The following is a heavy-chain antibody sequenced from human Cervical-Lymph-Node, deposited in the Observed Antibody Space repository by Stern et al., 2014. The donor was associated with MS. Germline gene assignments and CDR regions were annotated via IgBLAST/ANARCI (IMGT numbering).Heavy chain of an antibody. Sequence: EMQLVESGAEVKKPGESLKISCKGSGYSFTTYWIGWGRQMPGKGLEWMGINYPGDSDTTYTPSFQGQVTISADKSISTAYLQWSSLKASDTAMYYCARHCGFRPGCIDYWGQGTLVTVSS. CDR2: NYPGDSDT. J-gene: IGHJ4*02. CDR1: GYSFTTYW. D-gene: IGHD2-21*01. V-gene: IGHV5-51*01. CDR3: ARHCGFRPGCIDY.